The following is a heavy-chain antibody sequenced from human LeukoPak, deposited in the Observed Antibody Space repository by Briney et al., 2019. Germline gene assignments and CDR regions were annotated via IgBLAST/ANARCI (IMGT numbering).Heavy chain of an antibody. J-gene: IGHJ5*02. CDR3: ARDDYYGSGSYAFDP. V-gene: IGHV1-46*01. D-gene: IGHD3-10*01. CDR1: GGTFSSYA. CDR2: INPSGGST. Sequence: ASVKVSCKASGGTFSSYAISWVRQAPGQGLEWMGIINPSGGSTSYAQKFQGRVTMTRDTSTSTVYMELSSLRSEDTAVYYCARDDYYGSGSYAFDPWGQGTLVTVSS.